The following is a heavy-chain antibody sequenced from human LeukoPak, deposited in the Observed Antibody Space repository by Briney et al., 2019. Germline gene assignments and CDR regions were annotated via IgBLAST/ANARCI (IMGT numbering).Heavy chain of an antibody. CDR2: INHSGST. D-gene: IGHD3-10*01. J-gene: IGHJ6*03. CDR3: ARGSSGKSRSGYYYYMDV. V-gene: IGHV4-34*01. Sequence: SETLSLTCAVYGGSFSGYYWSWIRQPPGKGLEWIGEINHSGSTNYNPSLKSRVTISVDTSKNQFSLKLSSVTAADTAVYYCARGSSGKSRSGYYYYMDVWGKGTTVTISS. CDR1: GGSFSGYY.